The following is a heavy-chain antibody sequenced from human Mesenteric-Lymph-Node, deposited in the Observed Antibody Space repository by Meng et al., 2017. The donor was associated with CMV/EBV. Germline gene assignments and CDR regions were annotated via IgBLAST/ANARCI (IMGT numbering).Heavy chain of an antibody. CDR1: GFPLSTYT. D-gene: IGHD6-19*01. Sequence: GESLKISCAASGFPLSTYTMNWVRQAPGKGLEWVSGISGSGTSTYYADAVKGRFTISKDNSKNTVYLQKNSLRAEDTAVYYCARAGLGWATFDYWGQGTLVTVSS. V-gene: IGHV3-23*01. CDR2: ISGSGTST. J-gene: IGHJ4*02. CDR3: ARAGLGWATFDY.